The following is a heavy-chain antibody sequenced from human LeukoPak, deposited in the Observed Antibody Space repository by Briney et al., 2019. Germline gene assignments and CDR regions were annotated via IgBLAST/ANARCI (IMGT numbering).Heavy chain of an antibody. CDR3: ARENYDILTGYSSYYMDV. CDR1: GGSISSSSYY. V-gene: IGHV4-39*02. J-gene: IGHJ6*03. Sequence: SETLSLTCTVSGGSISSSSYYWGWIRQPPGKGLEWIGSIYYSGSTYYNPSLKSRVTISVDTSKNQFSLKLSSVTAADTAVYYCARENYDILTGYSSYYMDVWGKGTTVTVSS. CDR2: IYYSGST. D-gene: IGHD3-9*01.